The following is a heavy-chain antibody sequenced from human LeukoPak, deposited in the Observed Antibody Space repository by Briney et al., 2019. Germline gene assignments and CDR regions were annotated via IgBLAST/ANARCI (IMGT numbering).Heavy chain of an antibody. D-gene: IGHD3-10*01. CDR3: ARAYGSGRIRVWFDP. Sequence: SVKVSCKASGGTFSSYAISWVRQAPGQGLEWMGGIIPIFGTANYAQKFQGRVTITADKSTSTAYMELSSLRSEDTAVYYCARAYGSGRIRVWFDPWGQGTLVTVSS. CDR2: IIPIFGTA. CDR1: GGTFSSYA. J-gene: IGHJ5*02. V-gene: IGHV1-69*06.